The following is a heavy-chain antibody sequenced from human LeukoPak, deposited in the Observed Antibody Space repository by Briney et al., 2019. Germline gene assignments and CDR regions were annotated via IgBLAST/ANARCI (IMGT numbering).Heavy chain of an antibody. CDR1: GFTFSTYS. J-gene: IGHJ4*02. CDR2: ISGSSETI. CDR3: ARTPPTAGLTTIGVGSDY. Sequence: PGGSLRLSCAPSGFTFSTYSMNWVRQAPGKGLEWVSYISGSSETIYYADSVKGRFTISRDNAKNSLYLQMNSLRDEDTAVYYCARTPPTAGLTTIGVGSDYWGQGTLVTVSS. D-gene: IGHD4-11*01. V-gene: IGHV3-48*02.